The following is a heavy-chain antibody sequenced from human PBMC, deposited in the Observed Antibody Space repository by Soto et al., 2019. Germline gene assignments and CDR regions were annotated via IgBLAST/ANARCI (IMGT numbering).Heavy chain of an antibody. CDR3: ARDGVRGYGDNEYFQH. V-gene: IGHV3-21*01. D-gene: IGHD4-17*01. J-gene: IGHJ1*01. Sequence: GGSLRLSCAASGFTFSSYSMNWVRQAPGKGLEWVSSISSSSSYIYYADSVKGRFTISRDNAKNSLYLQMNSLRAEDTAVYYCARDGVRGYGDNEYFQHWGQGTLVTVSS. CDR1: GFTFSSYS. CDR2: ISSSSSYI.